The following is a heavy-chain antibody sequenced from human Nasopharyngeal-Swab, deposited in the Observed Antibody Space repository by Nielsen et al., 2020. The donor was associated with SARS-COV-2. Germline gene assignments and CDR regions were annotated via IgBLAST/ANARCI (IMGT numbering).Heavy chain of an antibody. D-gene: IGHD1-26*01. V-gene: IGHV3-7*04. J-gene: IGHJ4*02. CDR1: GFTFSSYW. Sequence: GGSLRLSCAASGFTFSSYWMSWVRQAPGKGLEWVANIKQDGSEKYYVDSVKGRFIISRDNSKNTLYLRMNSLRAEDTAVYYCARGNGSYYLYIWDNWGQGTLVTVSS. CDR3: ARGNGSYYLYIWDN. CDR2: IKQDGSEK.